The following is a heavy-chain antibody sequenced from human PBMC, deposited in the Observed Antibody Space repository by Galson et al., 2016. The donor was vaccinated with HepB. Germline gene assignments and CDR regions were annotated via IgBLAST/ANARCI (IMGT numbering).Heavy chain of an antibody. Sequence: SVKVSCKASGYTFSKYGLHWVRQAPGQRLEWLGVINAGNGNTEYSSEFQGRVTITRDTSATTVYLELRSLRSDDTAVYYCARLPPAFGIGGLYYFDSWGQGTLVTVSS. D-gene: IGHD3-10*01. CDR1: GYTFSKYG. V-gene: IGHV1-3*01. J-gene: IGHJ4*02. CDR3: ARLPPAFGIGGLYYFDS. CDR2: INAGNGNT.